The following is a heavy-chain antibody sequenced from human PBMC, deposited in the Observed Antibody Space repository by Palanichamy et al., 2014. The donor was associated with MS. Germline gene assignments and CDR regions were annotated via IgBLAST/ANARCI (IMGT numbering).Heavy chain of an antibody. V-gene: IGHV4-59*01. CDR3: ARGNFSGWDLAYFDY. CDR2: IYYSGST. J-gene: IGHJ4*02. CDR1: GGSISSDY. D-gene: IGHD6-19*01. Sequence: QVQLQESGPGLVKPSETLSLTCTVSGGSISSDYWSWIRQPPGKGLEWIGYIYYSGSTNYNPSLKSRVTISVDTSKNQFSLKLSSVTAADTAVYYCARGNFSGWDLAYFDYWGQGTLVTVSS.